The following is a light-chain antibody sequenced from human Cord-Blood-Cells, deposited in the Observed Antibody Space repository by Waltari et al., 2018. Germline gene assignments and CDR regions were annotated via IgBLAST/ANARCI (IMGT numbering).Light chain of an antibody. V-gene: IGLV3-1*01. CDR1: KSGDKY. CDR2: QDS. CDR3: QAWDSSTVV. J-gene: IGLJ2*01. Sequence: SYELTQPPSVSVSPGQTASITCSGAKSGDKYACWYQQKPGQSPVLVIYQDSKRPSGIPERFSCSNSGNTATLTISGTQAMDEADYYCQAWDSSTVVFGGGTKLTVL.